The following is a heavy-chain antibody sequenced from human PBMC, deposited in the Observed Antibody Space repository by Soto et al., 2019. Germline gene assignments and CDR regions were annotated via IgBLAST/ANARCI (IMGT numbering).Heavy chain of an antibody. CDR1: GGSIRTTSYY. V-gene: IGHV4-39*01. CDR3: AGGPTDVLEH. Sequence: PSETLSLTCTFSGGSIRTTSYYWACIRQPPGKGLEWIGSIYHTGSTYYNSSLQSRVTMSVDTSKNQFSLNLSSVTAADTAVYYCAGGPTDVLEHWGQGTLVTVSS. D-gene: IGHD3-16*01. J-gene: IGHJ5*02. CDR2: IYHTGST.